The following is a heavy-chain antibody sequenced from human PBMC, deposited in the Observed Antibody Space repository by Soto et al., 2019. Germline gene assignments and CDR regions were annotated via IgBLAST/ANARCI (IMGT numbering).Heavy chain of an antibody. J-gene: IGHJ3*02. CDR2: ISGSGDST. D-gene: IGHD6-19*01. CDR1: GFTFSTYA. Sequence: PGGSLRLSCAASGFTFSTYAMNWVRQAPGKGLEWVSGISGSGDSTYYADSVKGRFTISRDNSKNTVDLQMNSLRAEDTAVYYCVKRSGQSNGWGAFDIWGQGAMVTVSS. V-gene: IGHV3-23*01. CDR3: VKRSGQSNGWGAFDI.